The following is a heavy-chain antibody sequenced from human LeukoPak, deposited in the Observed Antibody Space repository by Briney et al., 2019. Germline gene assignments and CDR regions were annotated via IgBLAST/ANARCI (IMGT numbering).Heavy chain of an antibody. J-gene: IGHJ4*02. Sequence: SETLSLTCTVSGGSISSSTCYWGWIRQPPGKGLEWIVNIYYGGSTYYNPSLKSRVTISVDTSKNQFSLKLSSVTAADTAVFYCARYYRNGPLDYWGQGTLVTVSS. CDR1: GGSISSSTCY. CDR3: ARYYRNGPLDY. V-gene: IGHV4-39*01. CDR2: IYYGGST. D-gene: IGHD1-26*01.